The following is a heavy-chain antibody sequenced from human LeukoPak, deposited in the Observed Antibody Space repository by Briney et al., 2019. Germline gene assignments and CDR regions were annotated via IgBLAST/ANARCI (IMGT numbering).Heavy chain of an antibody. CDR2: ISNSGNTI. Sequence: GGSLRLSCADSGFTFSSYDMTWVRQAPGKGLEWVSYISNSGNTIYYADSVKGRFTISRDNSLYLQMNSLRAEDTAVYYCARSRSGTYYNADVWGKGTTVTISS. CDR1: GFTFSSYD. CDR3: ARSRSGTYYNADV. D-gene: IGHD3-10*01. V-gene: IGHV3-48*03. J-gene: IGHJ6*04.